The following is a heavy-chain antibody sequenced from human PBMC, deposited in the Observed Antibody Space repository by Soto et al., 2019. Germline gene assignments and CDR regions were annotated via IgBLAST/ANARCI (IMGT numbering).Heavy chain of an antibody. Sequence: QITLKESGPSLVKPTQTLTLTCTFSGFSLSTRGVAVGWFRQPPGKALEWLALIYWDEDKWYSPSLNSRLTITDDTSQQLAVLTMSDMDPVDTATYFCAHRPRGYAYYFDYWGQGTLVTVSS. CDR1: GFSLSTRGVA. D-gene: IGHD5-12*01. V-gene: IGHV2-5*02. CDR2: IYWDEDK. J-gene: IGHJ4*02. CDR3: AHRPRGYAYYFDY.